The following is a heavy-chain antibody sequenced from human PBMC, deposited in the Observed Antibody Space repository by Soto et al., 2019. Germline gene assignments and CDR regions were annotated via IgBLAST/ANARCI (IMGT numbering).Heavy chain of an antibody. J-gene: IGHJ6*02. V-gene: IGHV3-21*01. CDR3: VRDNTVLTVFRGKTYHAMDV. D-gene: IGHD2-8*01. CDR2: ITGSGNYI. Sequence: GGSLRLSCVASGFTFRSYTMHWVRQAPGKGLEWVSSITGSGNYIYYTDSVKGRFTISRDNARNSLFLQMNSLRAEDTAVYHCVRDNTVLTVFRGKTYHAMDVWGQGTTVTVYS. CDR1: GFTFRSYT.